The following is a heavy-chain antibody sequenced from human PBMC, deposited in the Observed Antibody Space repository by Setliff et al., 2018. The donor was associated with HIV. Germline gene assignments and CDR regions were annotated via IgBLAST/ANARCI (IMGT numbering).Heavy chain of an antibody. CDR1: GGSISSYY. D-gene: IGHD6-13*01. CDR3: AREVVESSSWYSPYYYYYMDV. CDR2: IYASGST. J-gene: IGHJ6*03. Sequence: SETLSLTCTVSGGSISSYYWSWIRQPAGKGLEWIGRIYASGSTNYNPSLKSRVTMSVDTSKNQFSLKLSSVTAADTAVYYCAREVVESSSWYSPYYYYYMDVWGKGTTVTVSS. V-gene: IGHV4-4*07.